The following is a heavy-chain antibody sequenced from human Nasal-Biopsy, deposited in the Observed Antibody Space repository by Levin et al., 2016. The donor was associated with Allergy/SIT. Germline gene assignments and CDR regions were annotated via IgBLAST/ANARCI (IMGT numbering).Heavy chain of an antibody. CDR1: GFTVIDNY. CDR3: ARGRSTWFGGDCYFDH. D-gene: IGHD2-21*02. CDR2: IYPNDIA. J-gene: IGHJ4*02. V-gene: IGHV3-53*01. Sequence: GGSLRLSCVVSGFTVIDNYMTWIRQTPGKGLEWISIIYPNDIAFYGDSVKGRFTVSRDTSKNTIYPLMNSLRSDDTAVYFCARGRSTWFGGDCYFDHWGQGTLVTVAS.